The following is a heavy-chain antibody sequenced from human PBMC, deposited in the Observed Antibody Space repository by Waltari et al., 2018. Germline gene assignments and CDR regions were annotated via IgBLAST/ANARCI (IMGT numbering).Heavy chain of an antibody. J-gene: IGHJ4*02. D-gene: IGHD3-3*02. V-gene: IGHV4-34*01. CDR1: GGSFSGYY. CDR3: ARGKLAGPADY. Sequence: QVQLQQWGAGLLKPSETLSLTCAVYGGSFSGYYWSWIRQPPGKGLEWIGEITHSGSTNYNPSLKSRVTISVDTSKNQFSLKLSSVTAADTAVYYCARGKLAGPADYWGQGTLVTVSS. CDR2: ITHSGST.